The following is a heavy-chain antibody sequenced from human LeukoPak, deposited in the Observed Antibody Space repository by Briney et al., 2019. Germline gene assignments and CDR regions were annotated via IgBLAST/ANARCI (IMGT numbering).Heavy chain of an antibody. V-gene: IGHV1-46*01. J-gene: IGHJ4*02. CDR2: INPSGGST. D-gene: IGHD5-12*01. Sequence: GASVKVSCRASGYTFTSYYMHWVRQAPGQGLEWMGIINPSGGSTSYAQKFQGRVTMTRDTSTSTVYMELSSLRSEDTAVYYCASPVDSGYDLGYWGQGTLVTVSS. CDR3: ASPVDSGYDLGY. CDR1: GYTFTSYY.